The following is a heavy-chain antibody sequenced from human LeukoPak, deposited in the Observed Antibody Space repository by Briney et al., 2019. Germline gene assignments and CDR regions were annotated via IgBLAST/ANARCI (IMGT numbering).Heavy chain of an antibody. V-gene: IGHV1-8*01. Sequence: ASVKVSCKASGYTFTTSDINWVRQAPGQGLQWMGWMNPNSGNAVYAQKFQGRVTMTRNTSISTAYMELSSLRSEDTAVYYCARGILWFGDDVWGKGTTVTISS. CDR1: GYTFTTSD. CDR2: MNPNSGNA. D-gene: IGHD3-10*01. J-gene: IGHJ6*04. CDR3: ARGILWFGDDV.